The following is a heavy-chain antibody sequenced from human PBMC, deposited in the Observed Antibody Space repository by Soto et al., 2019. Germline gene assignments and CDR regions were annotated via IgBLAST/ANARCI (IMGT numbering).Heavy chain of an antibody. Sequence: QVQLVQSGAEVKNPGSSVKVSCKTSGGTFNSYLIDWVRQAPGQGLEWLGGIIPAFGTAKYAQKFQARVTITANKSTTSASMELRTLTSEDTAVYYCARGLDQPPVGLYFDTWGQGTLVTVSS. V-gene: IGHV1-69*06. CDR1: GGTFNSYL. CDR3: ARGLDQPPVGLYFDT. J-gene: IGHJ4*02. CDR2: IIPAFGTA. D-gene: IGHD2-2*01.